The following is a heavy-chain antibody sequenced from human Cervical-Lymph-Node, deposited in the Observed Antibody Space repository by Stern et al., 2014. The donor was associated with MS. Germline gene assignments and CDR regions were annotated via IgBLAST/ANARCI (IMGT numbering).Heavy chain of an antibody. V-gene: IGHV1-69*01. J-gene: IGHJ6*02. CDR2: FSPIFGTT. CDR1: GDTFINFG. Sequence: VQLLESGADVKKPGSSVKVSCTASGDTFINFGISWVRQAPGQGLEWMGGFSPIFGTTEYAQKFQGRVTISADESATTVYMELSGLRSEDTAVYYCARDNDDNGMDVWGQGTTVTVTS. D-gene: IGHD1-1*01. CDR3: ARDNDDNGMDV.